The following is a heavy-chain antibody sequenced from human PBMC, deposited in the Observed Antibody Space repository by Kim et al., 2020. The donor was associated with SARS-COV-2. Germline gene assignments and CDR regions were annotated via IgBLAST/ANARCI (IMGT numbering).Heavy chain of an antibody. CDR3: ARLVSENSAVEY. J-gene: IGHJ4*02. CDR1: GDSISRSSNY. V-gene: IGHV4-39*01. CDR2: INYSGNT. Sequence: SETLSLTCTVSGDSISRSSNYWGWIRQPPGKGLEWIGSINYSGNTYYNPSLKSRVTISVDTSKNQFSLKMRSVTAADTAVYYCARLVSENSAVEYGGQGT.